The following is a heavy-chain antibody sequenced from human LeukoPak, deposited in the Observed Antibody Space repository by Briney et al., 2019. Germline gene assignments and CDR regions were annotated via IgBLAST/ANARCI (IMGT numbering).Heavy chain of an antibody. V-gene: IGHV4-59*01. CDR3: ATLDIGSSSGWYFRY. J-gene: IGHJ4*02. Sequence: SETLSLTCTVPGASISTYYWSWLRQPPGKGLEWIGYIYYSGSSNYNPSLESRVTMSVDTSKNQFSLKLNSVTAVDTAVYYCATLDIGSSSGWYFRYWGQGTLSTVSS. D-gene: IGHD6-19*01. CDR2: IYYSGSS. CDR1: GASISTYY.